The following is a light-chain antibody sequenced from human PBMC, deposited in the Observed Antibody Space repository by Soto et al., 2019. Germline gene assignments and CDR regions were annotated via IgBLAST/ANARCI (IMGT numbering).Light chain of an antibody. CDR2: NNN. Sequence: QAVVTQPPSASGTPGQRVTIACSGSSSNIGSTTVKWYQQLPGTAPKLLIYNNNQRPSGVSDRFSGSKSGTSASLAISGLQSEDEADYYCAAWDDSLNGVVFGGGTKLTVL. CDR3: AAWDDSLNGVV. CDR1: SSNIGSTT. J-gene: IGLJ3*02. V-gene: IGLV1-44*01.